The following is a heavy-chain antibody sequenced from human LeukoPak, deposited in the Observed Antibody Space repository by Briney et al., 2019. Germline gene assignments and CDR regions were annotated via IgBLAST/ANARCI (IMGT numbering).Heavy chain of an antibody. J-gene: IGHJ4*02. V-gene: IGHV1-2*02. CDR3: ARDGGFYEAVSTKPDY. CDR2: IDPNSGGT. D-gene: IGHD3-16*01. CDR1: GYTFTGYY. Sequence: ASVKVSCKASGYTFTGYYIHWVRQAPGQGLEWMGWIDPNSGGTNYAQKFQGRVTLTRDTSISTVYMELSRLRSDDTAVYYCARDGGFYEAVSTKPDYWGQGTLVTVSS.